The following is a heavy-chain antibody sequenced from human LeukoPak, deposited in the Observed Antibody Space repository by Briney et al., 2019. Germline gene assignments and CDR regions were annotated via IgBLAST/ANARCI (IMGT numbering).Heavy chain of an antibody. V-gene: IGHV4-34*01. D-gene: IGHD6-19*01. CDR1: GGSFSGYY. J-gene: IGHJ5*02. Sequence: SETLSLTCAVYGGSFSGYYWSWIRQPPGKGLEWIGEINHSGSTNYNPSLKSRVTISVDTSKNQFSLKLSSVTAADTAVYYCAGGSGWYLWFDPWGQGTLVTVSS. CDR2: INHSGST. CDR3: AGGSGWYLWFDP.